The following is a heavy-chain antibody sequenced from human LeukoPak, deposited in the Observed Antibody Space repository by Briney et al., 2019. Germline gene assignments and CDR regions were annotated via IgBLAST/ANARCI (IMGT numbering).Heavy chain of an antibody. CDR3: AKPRAMTTGVGRYFDL. D-gene: IGHD1-1*01. CDR1: GFTFTSYA. J-gene: IGHJ2*01. Sequence: GGSLRLSCAASGFTFTSYAMSWIRQAPGKGLEWVSAITGGGEDTYYPDSVKGRFTISRDNSKNTLYLQMNSLRAEDTAIYYCAKPRAMTTGVGRYFDLWGRGTLVTVSS. V-gene: IGHV3-23*01. CDR2: ITGGGEDT.